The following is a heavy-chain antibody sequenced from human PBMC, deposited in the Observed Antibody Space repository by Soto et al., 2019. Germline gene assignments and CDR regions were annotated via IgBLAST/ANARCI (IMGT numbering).Heavy chain of an antibody. CDR1: GFTFSSYS. V-gene: IGHV3-48*02. J-gene: IGHJ5*02. D-gene: IGHD3-16*02. CDR3: ARSRDDYVWGSYRYDRWFDP. Sequence: GGSLRLSCAASGFTFSSYSMNWVRQAPGKGLEWVSYISSSSSTIYYADSVKGRFTISRDNAKNSLYLQMNSLRDEDTAVYYCARSRDDYVWGSYRYDRWFDPWGQGTLVTVSS. CDR2: ISSSSSTI.